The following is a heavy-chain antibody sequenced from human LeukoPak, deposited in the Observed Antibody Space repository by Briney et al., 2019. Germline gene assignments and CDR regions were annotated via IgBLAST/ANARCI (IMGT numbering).Heavy chain of an antibody. V-gene: IGHV3-23*01. CDR3: ATNPPQYSGSSYYYYFYMDV. CDR1: GFTFSNYA. Sequence: PGETLRLSCAASGFTFSNYALSWVRQAPGKGLEWVSGIHGSGDNTYYADSVKGRFTSSRDNSKNTLFLQMNNLRVEDTAVYYCATNPPQYSGSSYYYYFYMDVWSKGTAVTISS. J-gene: IGHJ6*03. CDR2: IHGSGDNT. D-gene: IGHD1-26*01.